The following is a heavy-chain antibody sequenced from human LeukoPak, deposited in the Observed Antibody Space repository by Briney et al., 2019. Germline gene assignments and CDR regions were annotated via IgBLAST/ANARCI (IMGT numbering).Heavy chain of an antibody. CDR1: GFTLSSYE. Sequence: PGGSLRLSCAASGFTLSSYEMNWVRQAPGKGLEWVSHISDRGTTIYYADSVKGRFTISRDNAKNSLYLQINSLRAEDTAVYYCVRESYGSGWYYYFDYWGQGTLVTVSS. V-gene: IGHV3-48*03. CDR2: ISDRGTTI. J-gene: IGHJ4*02. D-gene: IGHD6-19*01. CDR3: VRESYGSGWYYYFDY.